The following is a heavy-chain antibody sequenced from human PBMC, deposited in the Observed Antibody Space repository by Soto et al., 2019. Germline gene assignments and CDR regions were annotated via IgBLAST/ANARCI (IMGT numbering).Heavy chain of an antibody. CDR3: ARWFGAIAY. CDR2: IYYRGRS. D-gene: IGHD3-10*01. CDR1: GGSISSYY. Sequence: QVQLQESGPGLVKPSETLSLTCTVSGGSISSYYWSWIRQPPGRGLEWIGYIYYRGRSYYNPSLKSIFTVSVDTSKYQFSQKLSSVTAADSAVYYFARWFGAIAYWGQGTLVTVSS. V-gene: IGHV4-59*08. J-gene: IGHJ4*02.